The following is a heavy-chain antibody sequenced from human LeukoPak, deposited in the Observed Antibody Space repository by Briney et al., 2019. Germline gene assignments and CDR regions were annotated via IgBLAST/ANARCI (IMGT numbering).Heavy chain of an antibody. D-gene: IGHD5-12*01. CDR1: GFTFSSYW. V-gene: IGHV3-7*01. CDR3: ARVSLATMADAFDI. CDR2: IKQDGSEK. Sequence: PGGSLRLSCAASGFTFSSYWMSWVRQAPGKGLEWVANIKQDGSEKYYVDSVKGRFTISRDNAKNSLYLQMNSLRAEDTAVYYCARVSLATMADAFDIWGQGTMVTVPS. J-gene: IGHJ3*02.